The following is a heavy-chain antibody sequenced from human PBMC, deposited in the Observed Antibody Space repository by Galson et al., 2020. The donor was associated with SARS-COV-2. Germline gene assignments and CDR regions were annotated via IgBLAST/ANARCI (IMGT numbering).Heavy chain of an antibody. CDR1: GFTFSSYG. CDR3: ARGLHSLRSIPGY. D-gene: IGHD5-18*01. V-gene: IGHV3-33*01. Sequence: GESLKISCAASGFTFSSYGMHWVRQAPGKGLEWVAVIWYDGSNKYYADSVKGRFTISRDNSKNTLYLQMNSLRAEYTAVYYCARGLHSLRSIPGYWGQGTLVTVSS. CDR2: IWYDGSNK. J-gene: IGHJ4*02.